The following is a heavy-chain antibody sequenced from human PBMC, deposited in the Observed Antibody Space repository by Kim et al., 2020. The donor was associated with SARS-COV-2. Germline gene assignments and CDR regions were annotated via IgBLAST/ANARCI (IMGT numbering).Heavy chain of an antibody. CDR2: MDSGGSTI. J-gene: IGHJ6*02. CDR3: ERGSSDWIGRDV. Sequence: GGSLRLSCAASGFSFSTSWMHWVRQVPGKGLVWVSRMDSGGSTINYADSVKGRFTISRENAKNTLYIQMASLRGEDTAVYYCERGSSDWIGRDVWGQGTT. CDR1: GFSFSTSW. V-gene: IGHV3-74*01. D-gene: IGHD6-19*01.